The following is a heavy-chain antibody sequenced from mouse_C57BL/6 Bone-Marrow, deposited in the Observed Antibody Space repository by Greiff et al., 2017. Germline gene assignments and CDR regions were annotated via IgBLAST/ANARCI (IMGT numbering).Heavy chain of an antibody. Sequence: QVKLQQPGTELVQPGASVKLSCKASGYTFTSYWMHWVKQRPGQGLEWIGNINPSNSGTNYNEKFKSKATLPVDKSSRTAYMHISSLTSEDSAVYYCARSGDSSGSGAMDYWGQGTSVTVSS. J-gene: IGHJ4*01. CDR2: INPSNSGT. CDR3: ARSGDSSGSGAMDY. D-gene: IGHD3-2*02. CDR1: GYTFTSYW. V-gene: IGHV1-53*01.